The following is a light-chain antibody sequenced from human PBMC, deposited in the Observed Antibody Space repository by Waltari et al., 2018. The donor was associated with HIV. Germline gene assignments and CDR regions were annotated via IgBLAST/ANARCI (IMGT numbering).Light chain of an antibody. J-gene: IGLJ3*02. CDR2: QDY. V-gene: IGLV3-1*01. CDR1: SLGDKY. Sequence: SYELTQSPSVSVSPGQTATITCSGDSLGDKYVCWYQQKAGKSPVLVVYQDYKRPSGIPDRFSASNAGSTATLIISGTQAVDEADYYCQAWDSGAVVFGGGTKLTVL. CDR3: QAWDSGAVV.